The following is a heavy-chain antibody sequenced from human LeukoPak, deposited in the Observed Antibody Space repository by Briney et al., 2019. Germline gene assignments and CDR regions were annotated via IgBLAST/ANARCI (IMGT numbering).Heavy chain of an antibody. CDR2: ISGSASGGIT. Sequence: GGSLRLSCAASGFTFSTYGMSWVRQSPGKGLEWVSAISGSASGGITNYADSVKGRFTVSRDNYKNTLYLQMNSLRVEDTAVYYCANHRSAFEFWGQGTLVTVSS. D-gene: IGHD3-10*01. CDR3: ANHRSAFEF. CDR1: GFTFSTYG. V-gene: IGHV3-23*01. J-gene: IGHJ4*02.